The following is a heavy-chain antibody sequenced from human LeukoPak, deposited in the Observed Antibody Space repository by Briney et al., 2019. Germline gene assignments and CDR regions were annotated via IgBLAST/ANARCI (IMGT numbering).Heavy chain of an antibody. CDR3: ARLPGIVATIERYFDY. CDR1: GYSFNSYW. D-gene: IGHD5-12*01. Sequence: KLGESLKISCKGSGYSFNSYWIGWVRQMPGKGLEWMGIIYPGDSDTRYSPSFQGQVTISADKSISTAYLQWSSLKASDTAMYYCARLPGIVATIERYFDYWGQGTLVPVSS. J-gene: IGHJ4*02. CDR2: IYPGDSDT. V-gene: IGHV5-51*01.